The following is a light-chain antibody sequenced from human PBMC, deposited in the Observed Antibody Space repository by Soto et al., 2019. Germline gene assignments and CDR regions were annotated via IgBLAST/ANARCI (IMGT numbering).Light chain of an antibody. J-gene: IGLJ1*01. CDR3: GTWDSSLSVFV. CDR2: DNN. Sequence: QSLLTQPPSVSAAPGQKVTISCSGSSSKIGNNYVSWYQQLPGTAPKLLIYDNNKRPSGIPVRFSGSKSGTSATLGITGLQTGDEADYYCGTWDSSLSVFVFGTGTKVTVL. CDR1: SSKIGNNY. V-gene: IGLV1-51*01.